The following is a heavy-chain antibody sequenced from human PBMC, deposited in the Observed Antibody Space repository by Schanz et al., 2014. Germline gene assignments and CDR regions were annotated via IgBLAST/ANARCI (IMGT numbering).Heavy chain of an antibody. CDR1: GFTFSSYA. CDR3: ARDRRNADLDY. CDR2: ITYNGGTI. J-gene: IGHJ4*02. V-gene: IGHV3-48*01. Sequence: EVQLLESGGGLVQPGGSLRLSCAASGFTFSSYAMSWVRQAPGKGLEWISYITYNGGTIYYADSVKGRFTISRDNAKNSLYLEMNSLRAEDTALYYCARDRRNADLDYWSQGTLVTVSS. D-gene: IGHD1-1*01.